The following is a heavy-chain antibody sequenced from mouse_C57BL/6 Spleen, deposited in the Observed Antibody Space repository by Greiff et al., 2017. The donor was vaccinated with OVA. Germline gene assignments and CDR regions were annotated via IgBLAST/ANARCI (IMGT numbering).Heavy chain of an antibody. CDR1: GFTFSDYG. D-gene: IGHD2-4*01. Sequence: EVQGVESGGGLVKPGGSLKLSCAASGFTFSDYGMHWVRQAPEKGLEWVAYISSGSSTIYYADTVKGRFTISRDNAKNTLFLQMTSLRSEDTAMYYCAKPSYDYDGYLDYWGQGTTLTVSS. J-gene: IGHJ2*01. V-gene: IGHV5-17*01. CDR3: AKPSYDYDGYLDY. CDR2: ISSGSSTI.